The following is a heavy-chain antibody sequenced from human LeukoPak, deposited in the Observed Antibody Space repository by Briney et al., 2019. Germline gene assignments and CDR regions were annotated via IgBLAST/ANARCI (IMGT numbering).Heavy chain of an antibody. CDR3: FRRLGRYSQLPHPFMDV. D-gene: IGHD4-11*01. V-gene: IGHV4-59*08. CDR1: GGSIVSHD. J-gene: IGHJ6*03. CDR2: INYRGTT. Sequence: SETLSLTCTVSGGSIVSHDWTWIRQPPGKGLEWIGYINYRGTTIYNPSLNSRVTISLDTSPNQFSLKLDSVTAADTAVSYGFRRLGRYSQLPHPFMDVWGKGTTVTVSS.